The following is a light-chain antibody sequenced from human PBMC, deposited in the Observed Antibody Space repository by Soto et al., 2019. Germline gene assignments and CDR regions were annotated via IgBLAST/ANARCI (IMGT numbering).Light chain of an antibody. Sequence: EIVLTQSPVTLSLSPGERATLSCRASQSVSSSYLAWYQQKPGQAPRLLIYGASSRATGISDRLSGSGSGTDFTLTISRLEPEDFAVYYCHQYGSSSWTFGQGTKVDIK. CDR3: HQYGSSSWT. CDR1: QSVSSSY. V-gene: IGKV3-20*01. CDR2: GAS. J-gene: IGKJ1*01.